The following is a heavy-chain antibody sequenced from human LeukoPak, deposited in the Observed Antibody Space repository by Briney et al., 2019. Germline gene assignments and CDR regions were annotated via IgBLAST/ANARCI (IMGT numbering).Heavy chain of an antibody. J-gene: IGHJ4*02. D-gene: IGHD5-12*01. CDR2: IYYSGST. Sequence: SETLSLTCTVSGGSISSSSYYWGWIRQPPGKGLEWIGSIYYSGSTYYNPSLKSRVTISVDTSKNQFSLKLSSVTAADTAVYYCARAFGYSGYDLDYWGQGTLVTVSS. CDR3: ARAFGYSGYDLDY. CDR1: GGSISSSSYY. V-gene: IGHV4-39*07.